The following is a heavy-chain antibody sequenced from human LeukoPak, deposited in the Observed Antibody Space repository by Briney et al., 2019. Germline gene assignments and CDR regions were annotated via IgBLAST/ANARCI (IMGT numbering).Heavy chain of an antibody. J-gene: IGHJ6*03. V-gene: IGHV1-2*02. Sequence: GASVKVSCKASGYTFTDYYMHWVRQAPGQGLEWMGWIKPNTGDTNSAQKFQGRVTLTRDTSISTAYMELSNLRSDDTAVYYCARAGTESKWGLPRADYYYMDVWAKGTTVTASS. CDR3: ARAGTESKWGLPRADYYYMDV. CDR2: IKPNTGDT. D-gene: IGHD7-27*01. CDR1: GYTFTDYY.